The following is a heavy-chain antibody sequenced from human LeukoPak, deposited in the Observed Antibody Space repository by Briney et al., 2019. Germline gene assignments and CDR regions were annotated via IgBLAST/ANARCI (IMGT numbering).Heavy chain of an antibody. V-gene: IGHV4-59*08. CDR1: GDSISSYY. CDR3: AGHWSSGHYYFDY. Sequence: SETLSLTCTVSGDSISSYYWSWIRQPPGKGLEWIGYIYYSGSTKYNPSLNSRVTISVDTSKNQFSLKLSSVTAADTAVYYCAGHWSSGHYYFDYWGQGTLVTVSS. D-gene: IGHD6-19*01. CDR2: IYYSGST. J-gene: IGHJ4*02.